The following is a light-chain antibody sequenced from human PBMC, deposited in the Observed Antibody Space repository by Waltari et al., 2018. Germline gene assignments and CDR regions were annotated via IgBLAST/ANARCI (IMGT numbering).Light chain of an antibody. V-gene: IGLV2-14*03. Sequence: QSALTPPASVSGSPGQSITLPCTGTSSDVGASNYVSWYQQHPGKAPKLMISDVSDRPSGVSNRFSGSKSGNTASLTISGLQAEDEADYFCMSYTSSSSWIFGGGTKLTVL. CDR2: DVS. CDR1: SSDVGASNY. CDR3: MSYTSSSSWI. J-gene: IGLJ2*01.